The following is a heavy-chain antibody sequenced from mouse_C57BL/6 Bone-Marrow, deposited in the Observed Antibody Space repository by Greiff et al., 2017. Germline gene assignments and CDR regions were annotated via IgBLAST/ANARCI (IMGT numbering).Heavy chain of an antibody. V-gene: IGHV1-80*01. Sequence: QVQLQQSGAELVKPGASVKISCKASGYAFSSYWMNWVKQRPGTGLEWIGQIYPGDGDTNYNGQFKGKATLTADKSSSTAYMQLSSLTSEDSAVYFCASYYGSSYYFDYWGQGTTLTVSS. CDR3: ASYYGSSYYFDY. D-gene: IGHD1-1*01. J-gene: IGHJ2*01. CDR2: IYPGDGDT. CDR1: GYAFSSYW.